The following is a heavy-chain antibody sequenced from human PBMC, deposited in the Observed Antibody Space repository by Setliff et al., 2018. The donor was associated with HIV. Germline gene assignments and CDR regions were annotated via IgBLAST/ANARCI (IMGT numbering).Heavy chain of an antibody. Sequence: PGGSLRLSCAASGFTFSDCSMNWVRQAPGKGLEWISYITSTGSTIFYADSVKGRFTISRDNSKNTLYLQMNSLRAEDTAIYYCARLLRGGGDYFDYWGQGTLVTVSS. D-gene: IGHD3-10*01. CDR3: ARLLRGGGDYFDY. CDR1: GFTFSDCS. J-gene: IGHJ4*02. V-gene: IGHV3-48*01. CDR2: ITSTGSTI.